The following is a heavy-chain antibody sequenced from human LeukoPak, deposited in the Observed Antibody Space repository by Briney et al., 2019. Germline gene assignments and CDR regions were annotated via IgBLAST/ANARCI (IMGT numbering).Heavy chain of an antibody. J-gene: IGHJ4*02. CDR2: ISSSSYI. Sequence: GGSLRLPCAASGFTFSSYSMNWVRQAPGQGLEWVSSISSSSYIYYADSVKGRFTISRDNAKNSLYLQMNSLRAEDTAVYYCARENDSSGYYQTFDYWGQGTLVTVSS. D-gene: IGHD3-22*01. V-gene: IGHV3-21*01. CDR3: ARENDSSGYYQTFDY. CDR1: GFTFSSYS.